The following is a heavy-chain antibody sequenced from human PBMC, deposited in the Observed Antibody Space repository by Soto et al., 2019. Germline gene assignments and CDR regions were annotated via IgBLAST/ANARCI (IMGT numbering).Heavy chain of an antibody. Sequence: QLPLQESGAGLVKPSQTLSHTCAVSGGSISSGGDSWSWIRQPPGKGLEWIEYIYHSGSTSYNPSLKSRVTISVDRSKNPFSRTLSSVTASDTAVYYCARVPDRWGQGTLVTVSS. CDR3: ARVPDR. D-gene: IGHD2-2*01. J-gene: IGHJ5*02. CDR1: GGSISSGGDS. V-gene: IGHV4-30-2*01. CDR2: IYHSGST.